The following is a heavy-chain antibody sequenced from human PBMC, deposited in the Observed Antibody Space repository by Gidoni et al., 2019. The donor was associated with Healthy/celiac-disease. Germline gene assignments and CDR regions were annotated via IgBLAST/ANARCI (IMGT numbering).Heavy chain of an antibody. CDR1: GFTFSSYA. J-gene: IGHJ4*02. CDR3: ARDVIAADLGGGDY. CDR2: ISYDGSNK. Sequence: QVQLVESGGGVVQPGRSLRLSCAACGFTFSSYAMHWVRQAPGKGLEWVAVISYDGSNKYYADSVKGRFTISRDNSKNTLYLQMNSLRAEDTAVYYCARDVIAADLGGGDYWGQGTLVTVSS. V-gene: IGHV3-30*04. D-gene: IGHD6-13*01.